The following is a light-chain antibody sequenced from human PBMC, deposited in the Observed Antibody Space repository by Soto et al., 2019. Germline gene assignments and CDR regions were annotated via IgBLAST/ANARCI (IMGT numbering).Light chain of an antibody. V-gene: IGLV2-14*01. CDR1: SSDVGGYNY. CDR2: EVS. CDR3: SSYTTSSTLD. J-gene: IGLJ2*01. Sequence: QSALTQPASVSGSPGQSITISCTGTSSDVGGYNYVSWYQHHPGKAPKLMIYEVSNRPSGVSNRFSGSKSGNTASLTISGLQAEDEADYYCSSYTTSSTLDFGGGTKVTVL.